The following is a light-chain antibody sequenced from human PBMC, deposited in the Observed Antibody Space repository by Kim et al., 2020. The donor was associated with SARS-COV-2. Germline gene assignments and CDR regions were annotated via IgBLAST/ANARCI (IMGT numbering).Light chain of an antibody. CDR1: RSVSSNY. J-gene: IGKJ4*01. Sequence: LSPGERATLSCRASRSVSSNYLAWYQQKAGQAPRLVIYGVSRRATGTPDRFSGSGSGTEFTLTISRLEPEDFAVYYCQQYGDSPQGFGGGTKLEI. CDR3: QQYGDSPQG. V-gene: IGKV3-20*01. CDR2: GVS.